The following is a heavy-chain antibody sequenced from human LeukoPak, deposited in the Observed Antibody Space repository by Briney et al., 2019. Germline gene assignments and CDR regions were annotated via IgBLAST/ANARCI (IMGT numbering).Heavy chain of an antibody. D-gene: IGHD4-17*01. CDR1: GGSISSSSYY. CDR3: ARGATSYGDYYFDY. CDR2: IYYSGST. V-gene: IGHV4-39*07. Sequence: PSETLSLTCTVSGGSISSSSYYWGWIRQPPGKGLEWIGSIYYSGSTYYNPSLKSRVTISVDTSKNQFSLKLSSVTAADTAVYYCARGATSYGDYYFDYWGQGTLVTVSS. J-gene: IGHJ4*02.